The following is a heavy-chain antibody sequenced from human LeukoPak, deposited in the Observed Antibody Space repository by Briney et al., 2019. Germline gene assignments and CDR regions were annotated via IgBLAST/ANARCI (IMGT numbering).Heavy chain of an antibody. CDR2: INSDGSST. J-gene: IGHJ5*02. CDR1: GFTFSSYW. Sequence: GGSLRLSCAASGFTFSSYWMHWVRQAPGKGLVWVSRINSDGSSTSYADSAKGRFTISRDNAKNTLYLQMNSLRAEDTAVYYCARGVLRYFDWLLESDENWFDPWGQGTLVTVSS. D-gene: IGHD3-9*01. V-gene: IGHV3-74*01. CDR3: ARGVLRYFDWLLESDENWFDP.